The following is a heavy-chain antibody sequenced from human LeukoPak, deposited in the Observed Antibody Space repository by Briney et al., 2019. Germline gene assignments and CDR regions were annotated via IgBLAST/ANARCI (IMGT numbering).Heavy chain of an antibody. Sequence: PSETLSLTCAVYGGSFGGYYWSWIRQPPGKGLEWIGYIYYSGSTYYNPSLKSRVTISVDTSKNQFSLKLSSVTAADTAVYYCAREVAAAFFDYWGQGTLVTVSS. D-gene: IGHD6-13*01. CDR1: GGSFGGYY. CDR3: AREVAAAFFDY. CDR2: IYYSGST. J-gene: IGHJ4*02. V-gene: IGHV4-30-4*08.